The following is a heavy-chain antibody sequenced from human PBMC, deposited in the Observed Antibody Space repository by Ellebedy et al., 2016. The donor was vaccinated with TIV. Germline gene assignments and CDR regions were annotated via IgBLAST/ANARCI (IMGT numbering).Heavy chain of an antibody. CDR1: GFTFSSHW. CDR2: ITLDGSKK. J-gene: IGHJ3*02. Sequence: GGSLRLSCAASGFTFSSHWMSWVRQAPGKGLEWVANITLDGSKKYYVDSVKGRFTISRDNAKNSLYLQMNSLRDEDTAVYYCARDRVAVVVPALGASDIWGQGTMVTVSS. D-gene: IGHD2-15*01. V-gene: IGHV3-7*01. CDR3: ARDRVAVVVPALGASDI.